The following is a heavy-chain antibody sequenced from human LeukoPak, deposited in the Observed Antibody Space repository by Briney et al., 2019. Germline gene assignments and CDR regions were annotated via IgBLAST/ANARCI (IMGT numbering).Heavy chain of an antibody. CDR3: ASDRSGGSCYECWFDP. Sequence: GGSLILSCAASGFTFSSYWMSWVRQAPGKGLEWVANIKQDGSEKYYVDSVKGRFTISRDNAKNSLYLQMNSLRAEDTAVYYCASDRSGGSCYECWFDPWGQGTLVTVSS. CDR1: GFTFSSYW. J-gene: IGHJ5*02. CDR2: IKQDGSEK. V-gene: IGHV3-7*01. D-gene: IGHD2-15*01.